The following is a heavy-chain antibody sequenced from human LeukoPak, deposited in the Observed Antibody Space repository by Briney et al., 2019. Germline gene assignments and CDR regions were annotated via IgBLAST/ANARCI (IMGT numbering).Heavy chain of an antibody. CDR1: GYTFPSYG. D-gene: IGHD5-24*01. J-gene: IGHJ4*02. V-gene: IGHV1-18*01. Sequence: GASVKVSCKASGYTFPSYGISWVRQAPGQGLEWMGWISAYNGNTNYAQKLQGRVTMTTDTSTSTAYMELRSLRSDDTAVYYCARDVHVEMAKIRGSFDYWGQGTLVTVSS. CDR3: ARDVHVEMAKIRGSFDY. CDR2: ISAYNGNT.